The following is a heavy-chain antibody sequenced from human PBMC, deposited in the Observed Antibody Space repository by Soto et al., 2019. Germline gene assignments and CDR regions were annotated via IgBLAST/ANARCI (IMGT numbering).Heavy chain of an antibody. Sequence: QVQLQQWGAGLLKPSETLSLTCAVYGGSFSDSYWSWIRQPPGKGLEWIGDINHSGNSNYSPSFKSRVTISVDTSKNHFSLKLNSVTAADSAVYYCAKNFDYWGQGTLVTVSS. J-gene: IGHJ4*02. CDR3: AKNFDY. CDR1: GGSFSDSY. V-gene: IGHV4-34*01. CDR2: INHSGNS.